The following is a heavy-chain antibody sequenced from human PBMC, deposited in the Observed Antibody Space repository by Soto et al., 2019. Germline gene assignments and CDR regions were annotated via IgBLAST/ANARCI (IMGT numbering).Heavy chain of an antibody. V-gene: IGHV3-21*06. Sequence: PRGALRVSCSASVFNFNIYTMNWVRQAPGKGLEWVSSISRFSDRTYYADSVKGRFAIFRANAENSVYLQVNSLRAEDTAVYYCARVGAYFGEFDYFDYWGQGTTVTVSS. CDR1: VFNFNIYT. J-gene: IGHJ4*02. D-gene: IGHD3-10*01. CDR3: ARVGAYFGEFDYFDY. CDR2: ISRFSDRT.